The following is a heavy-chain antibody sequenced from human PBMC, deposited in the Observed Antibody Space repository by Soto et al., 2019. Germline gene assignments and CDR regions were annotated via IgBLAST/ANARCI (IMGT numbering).Heavy chain of an antibody. CDR2: IRQSGDRA. CDR3: VTALRTRLDY. V-gene: IGHV3-23*01. D-gene: IGHD3-10*01. CDR1: GFIFSNFA. Sequence: GGSLRLSCAASGFIFSNFAMYWVRQAPGKGLEWVSSIRQSGDRASYADSVRGRFTISRDNSKNTLYLQMNSLRLDDTAVYYCVTALRTRLDYWGQGTLVTVS. J-gene: IGHJ4*02.